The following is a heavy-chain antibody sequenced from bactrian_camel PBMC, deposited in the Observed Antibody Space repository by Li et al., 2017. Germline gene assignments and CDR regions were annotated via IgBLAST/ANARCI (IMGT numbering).Heavy chain of an antibody. CDR1: GFTASTYC. CDR3: AAESLRKGGGHFPIRADEYVY. CDR2: SAADGTN. D-gene: IGHD7*01. V-gene: IGHV3S55*01. J-gene: IGHJ4*01. Sequence: HVQLVESGGGSEQAGGSLRLSCTASGFTASTYCMAWFRQRAPGAEREFVAGSAADGTNAYAEDVKGRFTISKDNAKNTLYLQTNSLLPEDTAVYYCAAESLRKGGGHFPIRADEYVYWGQGTQVTVS.